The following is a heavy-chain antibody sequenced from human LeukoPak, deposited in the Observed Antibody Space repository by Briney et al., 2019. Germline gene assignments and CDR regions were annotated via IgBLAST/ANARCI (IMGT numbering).Heavy chain of an antibody. CDR1: GGSISSRSYY. V-gene: IGHV4-39*07. D-gene: IGHD1-26*01. CDR3: ARDLIEWELRYFDY. J-gene: IGHJ4*02. CDR2: IYHSGST. Sequence: SETLSLTCTVSGGSISSRSYYWGWIRQPPGKGLEWIGSIYHSGSTYYNPSLKSRVTISVDTSKNQFSLKLSSVTAADTAVYYCARDLIEWELRYFDYWGQGTLVTVSS.